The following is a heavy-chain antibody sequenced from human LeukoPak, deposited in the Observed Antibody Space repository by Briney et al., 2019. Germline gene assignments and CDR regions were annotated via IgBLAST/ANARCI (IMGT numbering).Heavy chain of an antibody. Sequence: PSETLSLTCTVSGGSISSYYWSWIRQPAGKGLEWIGRIYTSGNTNYNPSLKSRVTMSVDTSKNQFSLKLSSVTAADTAVYYCARDFDQRTRGHDYSNYGAFDIWGQGTMVTVSS. CDR3: ARDFDQRTRGHDYSNYGAFDI. CDR2: IYTSGNT. J-gene: IGHJ3*02. D-gene: IGHD4-11*01. V-gene: IGHV4-4*07. CDR1: GGSISSYY.